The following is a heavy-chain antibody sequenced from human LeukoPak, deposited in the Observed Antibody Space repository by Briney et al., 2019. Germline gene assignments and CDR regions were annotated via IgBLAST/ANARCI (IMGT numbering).Heavy chain of an antibody. CDR1: GYTFTSYY. CDR2: LNPSGGST. V-gene: IGHV1-46*01. Sequence: ASVKVSCKASGYTFTSYYIHWVRQAPGQGLEWMGILNPSGGSTSYAQKFQGRVTMTRDTSTSTVYMELSSLRSEDSAVYYCAREPRPFDYWGQGTLVTVSS. CDR3: AREPRPFDY. J-gene: IGHJ4*02.